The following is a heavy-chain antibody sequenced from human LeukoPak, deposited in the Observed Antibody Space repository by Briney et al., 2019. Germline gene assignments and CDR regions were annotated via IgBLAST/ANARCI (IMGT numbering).Heavy chain of an antibody. J-gene: IGHJ6*04. D-gene: IGHD4/OR15-4a*01. V-gene: IGHV4-34*01. CDR2: INHSGST. Sequence: PSETLSLTCAVYGGSLSGYYWSWIRQPPGKGPEWIGEINHSGSTNYNPSLKSRVTISVDTSKNQFSLKLSSVTAADTAVYYCARAKRSYYYYGMDAWGKGTTVTVSS. CDR1: GGSLSGYY. CDR3: ARAKRSYYYYGMDA.